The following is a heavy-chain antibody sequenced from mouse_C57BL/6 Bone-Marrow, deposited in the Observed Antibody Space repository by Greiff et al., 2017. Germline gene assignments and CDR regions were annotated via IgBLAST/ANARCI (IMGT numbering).Heavy chain of an antibody. Sequence: EVKLVESGGGLVQPGESLKLSCESNEYEFPSHDMSWVRKTPEKRLELVAAINSDGGSTYYPDTMERRFIISRDNTKKTLYLQMSSLRSEATALYYCARQGGYDVGAMDYWGQGTSVTVSS. CDR2: INSDGGST. J-gene: IGHJ4*01. D-gene: IGHD2-2*01. V-gene: IGHV5-2*01. CDR1: EYEFPSHD. CDR3: ARQGGYDVGAMDY.